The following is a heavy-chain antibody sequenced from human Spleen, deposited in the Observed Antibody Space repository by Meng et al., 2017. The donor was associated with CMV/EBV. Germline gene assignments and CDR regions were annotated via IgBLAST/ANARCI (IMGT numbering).Heavy chain of an antibody. V-gene: IGHV3-30*02. Sequence: ASGFTFSSYAMHWVRQAPGKGLEWVTFIRYDGNNKYYADSVKGRFTITRDNSKNTLHLHMNSLRPDDTAVYYCAKGEYNSPSLLDGWGQGTLVTVSS. CDR1: GFTFSSYA. CDR3: AKGEYNSPSLLDG. J-gene: IGHJ4*02. D-gene: IGHD6-6*01. CDR2: IRYDGNNK.